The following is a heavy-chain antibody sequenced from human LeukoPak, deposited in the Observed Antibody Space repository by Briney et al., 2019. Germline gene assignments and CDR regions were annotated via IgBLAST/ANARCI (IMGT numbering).Heavy chain of an antibody. CDR1: GFTFSNYA. Sequence: GGSLRLSCAASGFTFSNYAMNWVRQAPGKGLEWVSAISGTGGNTYYADSVKGRFTTSRDNSKKTLYLQMNSLRAEDTALYYCAKPAKTDYADYWGQGTLVTVSS. CDR2: ISGTGGNT. D-gene: IGHD1-14*01. J-gene: IGHJ4*02. V-gene: IGHV3-23*01. CDR3: AKPAKTDYADY.